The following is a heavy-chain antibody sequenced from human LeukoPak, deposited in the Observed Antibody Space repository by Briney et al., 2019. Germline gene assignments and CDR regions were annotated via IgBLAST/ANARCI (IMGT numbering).Heavy chain of an antibody. Sequence: PSETLSLTCTVSGASISSFYWSWIRQPAGKALEWIGRIYTSGSANYNPSLKSRVTMSIDTSKNHSSLRLSSVTAADTAVYYCARDFWSDHSWFDPWGQGTLVTVSS. J-gene: IGHJ5*02. CDR2: IYTSGSA. CDR3: ARDFWSDHSWFDP. V-gene: IGHV4-4*07. CDR1: GASISSFY. D-gene: IGHD3-3*01.